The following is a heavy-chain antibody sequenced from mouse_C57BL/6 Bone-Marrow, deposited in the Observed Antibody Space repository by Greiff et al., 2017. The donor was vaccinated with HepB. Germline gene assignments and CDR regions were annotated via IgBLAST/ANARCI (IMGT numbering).Heavy chain of an antibody. D-gene: IGHD2-5*01. J-gene: IGHJ3*01. V-gene: IGHV1-52*01. CDR3: ARTYSHYGFAY. Sequence: QVQLQQPGAELVRPGSSVKLSCKASGYTFTSYWMHWVKQRPIQGLEWIGNIDPSDSETHYNQKFKYKATLTVDKSSSTAYMQLSSLKSEDSAVYYCARTYSHYGFAYWGQGTLVTVSA. CDR1: GYTFTSYW. CDR2: IDPSDSET.